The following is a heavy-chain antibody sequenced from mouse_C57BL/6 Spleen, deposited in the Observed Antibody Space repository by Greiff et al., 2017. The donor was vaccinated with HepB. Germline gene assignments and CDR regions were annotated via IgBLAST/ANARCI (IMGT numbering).Heavy chain of an antibody. CDR1: GYSFTGYY. Sequence: VQLQQSGRELVKPGASVKISCKASGYSFTGYYMHWVKQSHGNILDWIAYIYPYNGVSSYNQKFKGQATLTVDKSSSTAYMELRSLTSEDSAVYYCARYLASYAMDYWGQGTSVTVSS. V-gene: IGHV1-31*01. CDR3: ARYLASYAMDY. D-gene: IGHD5-1*01. J-gene: IGHJ4*01. CDR2: IYPYNGVS.